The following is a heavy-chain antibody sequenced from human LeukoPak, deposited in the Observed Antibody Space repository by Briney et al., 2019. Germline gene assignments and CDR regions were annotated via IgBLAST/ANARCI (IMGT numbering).Heavy chain of an antibody. V-gene: IGHV3-7*01. Sequence: PGGSLRLSCAASGFTFSNHWMAWVRQTPGRGPEWVANIDEDGDVKSYAESVKGRFSVSRDNDRTSLYLQMNSLRAEDTAIYYCARRVPRGRSDLDGWGQGVLVTVS. CDR3: ARRVPRGRSDLDG. CDR1: GFTFSNHW. CDR2: IDEDGDVK. J-gene: IGHJ4*02. D-gene: IGHD5-12*01.